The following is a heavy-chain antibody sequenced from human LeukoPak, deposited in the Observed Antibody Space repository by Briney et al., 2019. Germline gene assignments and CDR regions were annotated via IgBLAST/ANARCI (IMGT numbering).Heavy chain of an antibody. J-gene: IGHJ4*02. CDR3: ARDFPRYCSGGSCYPGHY. CDR2: INPNSGGT. V-gene: IGHV1-18*01. D-gene: IGHD2-15*01. Sequence: ASVKVSCKASGYTFTSYDINWVRQAPGQGLEWMGWINPNSGGTNYAQKLQGRVTMTTDTSTSTAYMELRSLRSDDTAVYYCARDFPRYCSGGSCYPGHYWGQGTLVTVSS. CDR1: GYTFTSYD.